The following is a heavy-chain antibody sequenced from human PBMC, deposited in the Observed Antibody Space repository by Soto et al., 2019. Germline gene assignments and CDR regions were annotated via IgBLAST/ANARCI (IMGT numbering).Heavy chain of an antibody. D-gene: IGHD1-26*01. CDR3: AGGLGELLRGVLGAFDI. V-gene: IGHV1-3*01. CDR2: INAGNGNT. Sequence: GASVKVSCKASGYTFTSYAMHWVRQAPGQRLEWMGWINAGNGNTKYSQKFQGRVTITRDTSGSTAYMELSSLRSEDTAVYYCAGGLGELLRGVLGAFDIWGQGTMVTVSS. CDR1: GYTFTSYA. J-gene: IGHJ3*02.